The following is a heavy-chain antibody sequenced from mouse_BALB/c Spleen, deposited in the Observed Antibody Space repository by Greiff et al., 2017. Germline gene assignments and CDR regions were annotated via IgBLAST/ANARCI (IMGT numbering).Heavy chain of an antibody. Sequence: QVQLQQSGAGLVKPGASVKLSCKASGYTFTEYIIHWVKQRPGQGLEWIGWIYTGSGSIKYNENFKDKATLTADKSSSTVYMELSRLTSEDSAVYFCARHEEGYDSWFAYWGQGTLVTVSA. CDR3: ARHEEGYDSWFAY. CDR2: IYTGSGSI. D-gene: IGHD2-4*01. J-gene: IGHJ3*01. V-gene: IGHV1-62-2*01. CDR1: GYTFTEYI.